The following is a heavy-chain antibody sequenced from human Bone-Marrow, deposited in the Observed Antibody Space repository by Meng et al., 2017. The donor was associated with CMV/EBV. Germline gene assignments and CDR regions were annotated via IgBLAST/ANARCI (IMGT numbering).Heavy chain of an antibody. J-gene: IGHJ4*02. CDR2: INWNAANT. Sequence: GESLKISCAASGFTFDDYAMSWVRQPPGKGLEWVSSINWNAANTDYADSVKGRFTISRDNAKNSLYLQMNSLRAEDTALYYCARSSGSSSPLNYWGQGILVTVSS. D-gene: IGHD6-13*01. V-gene: IGHV3-20*04. CDR1: GFTFDDYA. CDR3: ARSSGSSSPLNY.